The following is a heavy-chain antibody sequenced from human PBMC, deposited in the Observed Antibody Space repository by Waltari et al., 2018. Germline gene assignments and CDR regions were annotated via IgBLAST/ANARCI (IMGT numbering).Heavy chain of an antibody. CDR3: ARAHGAAARLDFDY. CDR1: EFIFSNYD. J-gene: IGHJ4*02. D-gene: IGHD6-25*01. V-gene: IGHV3-21*02. Sequence: EVQLVESGGGLVKPGGSLSLSCAASEFIFSNYDMNWVRQAPGKGLEWVSSISRGSSYVYYADSVKGRFSISRDNAKNSLYLQMNSLRAEDTAVYYCARAHGAAARLDFDYWGQGTLVTVSS. CDR2: ISRGSSYV.